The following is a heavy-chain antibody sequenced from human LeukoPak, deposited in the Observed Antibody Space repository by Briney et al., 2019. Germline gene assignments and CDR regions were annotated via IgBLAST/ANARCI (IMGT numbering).Heavy chain of an antibody. CDR2: ISYDGSNK. J-gene: IGHJ4*02. Sequence: GGSLRLSCAASGFTFSSYGMHWVRQAPGKGLEWVAVISYDGSNKYYADSVKGRFTISRDNSKNTLYLQMNSLRAEDTAVYYCAKGAYYGSGSYSDYWGQGTLVTVSS. V-gene: IGHV3-30*18. CDR3: AKGAYYGSGSYSDY. D-gene: IGHD3-10*01. CDR1: GFTFSSYG.